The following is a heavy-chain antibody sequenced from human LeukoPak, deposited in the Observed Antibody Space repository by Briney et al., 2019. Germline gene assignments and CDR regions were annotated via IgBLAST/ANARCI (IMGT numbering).Heavy chain of an antibody. CDR3: ARGDFDYDILTGSGCMDV. V-gene: IGHV3-7*01. J-gene: IGHJ6*02. CDR1: GFTFSSYW. CDR2: IKQDGGEK. D-gene: IGHD3-9*01. Sequence: GGSLRLSCAASGFTFSSYWMSWVRQAPGKGLEWVANIKQDGGEKYYVDSVKGRFTISRDNAKNSLYLQMNSLRAEDTAVYHCARGDFDYDILTGSGCMDVWGQGTTVTVSS.